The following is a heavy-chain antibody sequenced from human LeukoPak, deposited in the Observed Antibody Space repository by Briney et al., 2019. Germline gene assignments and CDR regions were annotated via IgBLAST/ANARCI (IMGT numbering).Heavy chain of an antibody. Sequence: SETLSLTCTVSGGSISSYYWSWIRQPPGKGLGWIGYIYYSGSTNYNPSLKSRVTISVDTSKNQFSLKLSSVTAADTAVYYCARESGNYYYYYMAVWGKGTAVTVSS. V-gene: IGHV4-59*01. CDR1: GGSISSYY. CDR2: IYYSGST. CDR3: ARESGNYYYYYMAV. J-gene: IGHJ6*03.